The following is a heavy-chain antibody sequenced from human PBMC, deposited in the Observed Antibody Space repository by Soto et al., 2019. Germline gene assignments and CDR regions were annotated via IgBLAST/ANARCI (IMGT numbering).Heavy chain of an antibody. J-gene: IGHJ1*01. CDR3: ARDKKAYCGGDCYWKYFQH. D-gene: IGHD2-21*02. Sequence: QVQLVQSGAEVKKPGSSVKVSCKASGGTFSSYAISWVRQAPGQGLEWMGGIIPIFGTANYAQKFQSRVTITADESTSTAYMELSSLRSEDTAVYYCARDKKAYCGGDCYWKYFQHWGQGTLVTVSS. CDR2: IIPIFGTA. CDR1: GGTFSSYA. V-gene: IGHV1-69*01.